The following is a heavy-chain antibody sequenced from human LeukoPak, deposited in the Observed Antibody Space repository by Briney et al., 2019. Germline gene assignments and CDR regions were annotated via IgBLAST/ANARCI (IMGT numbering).Heavy chain of an antibody. V-gene: IGHV4-38-2*02. Sequence: SETLSLTCTVSGYSISSGYYWGWIRQPPGKGLEWIGSIYHSGSTYYNPSLKSRVTISVDTSKNQFSLKLSSVTAADTAVYYCARVTRYSSSWYFGYYYYYMDVWGKGTTVTVSS. CDR3: ARVTRYSSSWYFGYYYYYMDV. D-gene: IGHD6-13*01. CDR1: GYSISSGYY. J-gene: IGHJ6*03. CDR2: IYHSGST.